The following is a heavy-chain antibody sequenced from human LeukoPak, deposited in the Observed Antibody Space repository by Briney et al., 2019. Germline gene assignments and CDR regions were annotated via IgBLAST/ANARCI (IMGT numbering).Heavy chain of an antibody. J-gene: IGHJ4*02. D-gene: IGHD6-19*01. CDR3: ARDSSSGWYHDY. V-gene: IGHV4-30-2*01. Sequence: SETLSLTCTVSGGSISSGDYYWSWIRQPPGKGLEWIGYIYHSGSTYSNPSLKSRVTISVDRAKNQFSLKLSSVTAADTAVYYCARDSSSGWYHDYWGQGTLVTVSS. CDR2: IYHSGST. CDR1: GGSISSGDYY.